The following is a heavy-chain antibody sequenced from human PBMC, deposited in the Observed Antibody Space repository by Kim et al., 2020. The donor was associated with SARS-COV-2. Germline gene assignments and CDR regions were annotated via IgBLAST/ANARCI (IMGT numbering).Heavy chain of an antibody. Sequence: GGSLRLSCAASGFTFSSYGMHWVRQAPGKGLEWVAVISYAGSNKYYADSVKGRFTISRDNSKNTLNLQMNSLRAEDTAVYYCAKDLAVPAAIGSDILGQG. CDR3: AKDLAVPAAIGSDI. V-gene: IGHV3-30*18. CDR2: ISYAGSNK. J-gene: IGHJ3*02. D-gene: IGHD2-2*01. CDR1: GFTFSSYG.